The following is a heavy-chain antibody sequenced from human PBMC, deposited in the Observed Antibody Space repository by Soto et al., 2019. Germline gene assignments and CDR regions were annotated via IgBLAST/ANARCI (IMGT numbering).Heavy chain of an antibody. J-gene: IGHJ4*02. CDR2: IYYSGST. Sequence: SETLSLTCTVSGGSISSSSYYWGWIRQPPGKGLEWIGSIYYSGSTYYNPSLKSRVTISVDTSKNQFSLKLSSVTAADTAVYYCARHYSSGHEDWGQGTLVTVSS. CDR1: GGSISSSSYY. CDR3: ARHYSSGHED. D-gene: IGHD6-19*01. V-gene: IGHV4-39*01.